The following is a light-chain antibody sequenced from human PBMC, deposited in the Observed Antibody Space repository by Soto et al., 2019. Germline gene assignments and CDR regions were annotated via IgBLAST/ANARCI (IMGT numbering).Light chain of an antibody. CDR1: SSDVGGYNY. J-gene: IGLJ2*01. Sequence: QSALTQPRSVSGSPGQSVTISCTGTSSDVGGYNYVSWYQQHPGKAPKLMIYDVSKRPSGVPDRFPGSKSGNTASLTISGLQAEDEADYYCCSYAGSYTPRVVFGGGTKLTVL. V-gene: IGLV2-11*01. CDR3: CSYAGSYTPRVV. CDR2: DVS.